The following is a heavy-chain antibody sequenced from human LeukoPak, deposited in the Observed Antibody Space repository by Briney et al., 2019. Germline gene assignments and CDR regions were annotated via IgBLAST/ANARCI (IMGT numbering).Heavy chain of an antibody. D-gene: IGHD2-2*01. J-gene: IGHJ4*02. CDR2: ISAYNGNT. CDR1: GYTFTSYG. Sequence: ASVKVSCKASGYTFTSYGISWVRQAPGQGLEWMGWISAYNGNTNYAQKLQGRVTMTTDTSTSTAYMELSSLRAEDTAVYYCARDTFQPGLIDSWGQGTLVTVSS. V-gene: IGHV1-18*01. CDR3: ARDTFQPGLIDS.